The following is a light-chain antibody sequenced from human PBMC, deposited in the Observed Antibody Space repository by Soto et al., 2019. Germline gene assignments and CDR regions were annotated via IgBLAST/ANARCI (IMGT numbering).Light chain of an antibody. CDR1: QSINSN. J-gene: IGKJ1*01. CDR3: QQYNNWPPTWT. Sequence: EMVMTQSPATLSVSPGERATLYCRASQSINSNLAWYQQKPGQAPRLVIYGASTRATGIPARFSGSGSGTEFTLTIGSLQSEDFAVYYCQQYNNWPPTWTFGQGTKVDIK. CDR2: GAS. V-gene: IGKV3-15*01.